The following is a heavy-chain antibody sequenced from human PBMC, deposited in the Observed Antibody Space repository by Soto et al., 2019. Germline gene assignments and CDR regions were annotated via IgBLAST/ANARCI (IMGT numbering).Heavy chain of an antibody. CDR1: GGSISSGDYY. CDR2: IYYSGST. Sequence: PSETLSLSCTVSGGSISSGDYYWSWIRQPPGKGLEWIGYIYYSGSTYYNPSLKSRVTISVDTSKNQFSLKLSSVTAADTAVYYCARARNEPHYYYSHGMDVWGQGTTVTVSS. V-gene: IGHV4-30-4*01. J-gene: IGHJ6*02. CDR3: ARARNEPHYYYSHGMDV.